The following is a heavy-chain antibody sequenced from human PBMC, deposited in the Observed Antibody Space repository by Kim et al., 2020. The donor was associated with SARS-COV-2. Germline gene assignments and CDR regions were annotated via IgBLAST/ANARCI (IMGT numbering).Heavy chain of an antibody. J-gene: IGHJ4*02. D-gene: IGHD3-3*01. Sequence: SETLSLTCTVSGGSISSSSYYWGWIRQPPGKGLEWIGSIYYSGSTYYNPSLKSRVTISVDTSKNQFSLKLSSVTAADTAVYYCARHPESTITMFGVVIRHPVDYWGQGTLVTVSS. V-gene: IGHV4-39*01. CDR1: GGSISSSSYY. CDR3: ARHPESTITMFGVVIRHPVDY. CDR2: IYYSGST.